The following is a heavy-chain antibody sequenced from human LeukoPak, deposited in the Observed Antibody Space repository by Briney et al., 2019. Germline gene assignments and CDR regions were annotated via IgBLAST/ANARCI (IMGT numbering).Heavy chain of an antibody. CDR2: IYYSGST. J-gene: IGHJ4*02. CDR1: GGSISSYY. CDR3: AGDFWSGYYFRD. D-gene: IGHD3-3*01. V-gene: IGHV4-59*01. Sequence: SETLSLTCTVSGGSISSYYWSWIRQPPGKGLEWIGYIYYSGSTNYNPSLKSRVTISVDTSKNQFSLKLSSVTAADTAVYYCAGDFWSGYYFRDWGQGTLVTVSS.